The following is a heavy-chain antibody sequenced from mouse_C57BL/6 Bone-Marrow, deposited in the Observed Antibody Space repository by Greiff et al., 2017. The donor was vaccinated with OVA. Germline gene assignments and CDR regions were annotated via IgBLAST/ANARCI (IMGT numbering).Heavy chain of an antibody. Sequence: DVQLVESGGGLVKPGGSLKLSCAASGFTFSDYGMHWVRQAPEKGLEWVAYISSGSSTIYYADTVKGRFTISRDNAKNTLFLQMTSLRYEDTAMYYCAIITTVVATRYFDVWGTGTTVAVSS. J-gene: IGHJ1*03. V-gene: IGHV5-17*01. CDR2: ISSGSSTI. CDR3: AIITTVVATRYFDV. CDR1: GFTFSDYG. D-gene: IGHD1-1*01.